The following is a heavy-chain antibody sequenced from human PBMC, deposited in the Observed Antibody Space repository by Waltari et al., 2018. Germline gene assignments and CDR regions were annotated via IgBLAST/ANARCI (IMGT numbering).Heavy chain of an antibody. CDR1: GGSISSSSYY. Sequence: QLQLQESGPGLVKPSETLSLTCTVSGGSISSSSYYWGWIRQPPGKGLEWIGSIYYSGRTYYNPSLKSRFTISVDTSKNQFSLKLSSVTAADTAVYYCARGEDGDYDNWFDPWGQGTLVTVSS. J-gene: IGHJ5*02. D-gene: IGHD4-17*01. V-gene: IGHV4-39*07. CDR2: IYYSGRT. CDR3: ARGEDGDYDNWFDP.